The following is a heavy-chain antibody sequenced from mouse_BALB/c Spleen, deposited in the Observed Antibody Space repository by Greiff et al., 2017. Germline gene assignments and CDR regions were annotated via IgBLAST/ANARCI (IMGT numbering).Heavy chain of an antibody. CDR3: AAVYYYAMDY. CDR2: ISTYYGDA. Sequence: QVQLQQSGAELVRPGVSVKISCKGSGYTFTDYAMHWVKQSHAKSLEWIGVISTYYGDASYNQKFKGKATMTVDKSSSTAYMELARLTSEDSAIYYCAAVYYYAMDYWGQGTSVTVSS. D-gene: IGHD3-3*01. J-gene: IGHJ4*01. CDR1: GYTFTDYA. V-gene: IGHV1S137*01.